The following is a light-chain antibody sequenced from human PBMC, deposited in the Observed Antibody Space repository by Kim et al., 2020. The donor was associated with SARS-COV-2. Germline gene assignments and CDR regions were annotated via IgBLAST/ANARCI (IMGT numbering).Light chain of an antibody. Sequence: EIVLTRSPATLSLSPGERATLSCRASQSVSSSLAWYQQKPGQAPRLLMYDASNRATGIPVRFSGSGSGTDFTLTISSLEPEDLAVYFCQQRYSWPLTFGGGTKVDIK. CDR2: DAS. CDR3: QQRYSWPLT. CDR1: QSVSSS. J-gene: IGKJ4*01. V-gene: IGKV3-11*01.